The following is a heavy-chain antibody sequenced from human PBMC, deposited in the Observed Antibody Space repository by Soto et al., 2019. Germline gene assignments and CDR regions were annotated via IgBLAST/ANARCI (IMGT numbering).Heavy chain of an antibody. CDR3: ARDSPGYGDYVLFDY. D-gene: IGHD4-17*01. V-gene: IGHV6-1*01. Sequence: PSQTLSLTCAISGDSVSSNSAAWNWIRQSPSRGLEWLRRTYYRSKWYNDYAASVKSRITINPDTSRNQFSLQLNSVTPEDTAVYYCARDSPGYGDYVLFDYWGQGILVTVSS. CDR2: TYYRSKWYN. J-gene: IGHJ4*02. CDR1: GDSVSSNSAA.